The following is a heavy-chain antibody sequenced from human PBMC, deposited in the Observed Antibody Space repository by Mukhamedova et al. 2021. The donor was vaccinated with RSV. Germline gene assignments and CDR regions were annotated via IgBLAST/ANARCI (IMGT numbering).Heavy chain of an antibody. J-gene: IGHJ6*02. CDR3: ARDRGEGLYYYGMDV. CDR2: ST. V-gene: IGHV4-39*07. Sequence: STYYNPSLKRRVTISVDTSKNQFSLKLSSVTAADTAVYYCARDRGEGLYYYGMDVWGQGTTVTVSS. D-gene: IGHD4-17*01.